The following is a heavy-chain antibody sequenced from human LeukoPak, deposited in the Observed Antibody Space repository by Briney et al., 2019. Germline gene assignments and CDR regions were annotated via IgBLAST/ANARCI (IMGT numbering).Heavy chain of an antibody. CDR3: ARDPPYSVGPSKGFGYYGMDV. D-gene: IGHD5/OR15-5a*01. CDR1: GYTFTSYA. CDR2: INAGNGNT. Sequence: GASVKVSCKASGYTFTSYAMHWVRQAPGQRLEWMGWINAGNGNTKYSQKFQGRVTITRDTSASTAYMELSSLRSEDTAVYYCARDPPYSVGPSKGFGYYGMDVWGQGTTVTVSS. V-gene: IGHV1-3*01. J-gene: IGHJ6*02.